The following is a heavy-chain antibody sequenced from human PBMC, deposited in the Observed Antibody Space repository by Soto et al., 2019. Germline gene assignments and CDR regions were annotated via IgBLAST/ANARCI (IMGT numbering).Heavy chain of an antibody. CDR3: AREWTRSGGRKNWFDP. V-gene: IGHV1-8*01. D-gene: IGHD2-15*01. J-gene: IGHJ5*02. CDR2: MNPNSGNT. CDR1: GYTFTSYD. Sequence: GASVKVYCKASGYTFTSYDINWVRQATGQGLEWMGWMNPNSGNTGYAQKFQGRVTMTRNTSISTAYMELSSLRSEDTAVYYCAREWTRSGGRKNWFDPWGQGTLVTVS.